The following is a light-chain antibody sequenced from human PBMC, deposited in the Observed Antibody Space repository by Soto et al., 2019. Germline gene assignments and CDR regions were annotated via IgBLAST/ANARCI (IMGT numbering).Light chain of an antibody. CDR1: SSDVGGHNY. Sequence: QSALTQPPSASGSPGQSVTISCTGTSSDVGGHNYVSWYQQHPGKAPKLIIYDVNKRPSGVPDRFSGSKSGNTASLTVSGLQAEDEADYYCNSYAGTKNLVFGGGTKVTVL. J-gene: IGLJ2*01. CDR3: NSYAGTKNLV. CDR2: DVN. V-gene: IGLV2-8*01.